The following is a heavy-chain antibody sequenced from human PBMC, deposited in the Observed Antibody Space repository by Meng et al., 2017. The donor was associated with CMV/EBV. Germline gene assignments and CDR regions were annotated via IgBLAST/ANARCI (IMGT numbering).Heavy chain of an antibody. CDR3: AKSQAYYYGSGSDHFDY. J-gene: IGHJ4*02. D-gene: IGHD3-10*01. CDR1: GFTFDDYA. V-gene: IGHV3-9*01. Sequence: SLKISCAASGFTFDDYAMHWVRQAPGKGLEWVSGISWNSGSIGYADSVKGRFTISRDNAKNSLYLQMNSLRAEDTALYYCAKSQAYYYGSGSDHFDYRGQGTLVTVSS. CDR2: ISWNSGSI.